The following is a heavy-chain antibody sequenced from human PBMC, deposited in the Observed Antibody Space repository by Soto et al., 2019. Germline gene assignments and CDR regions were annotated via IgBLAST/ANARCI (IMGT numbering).Heavy chain of an antibody. CDR2: IIPIPDIT. Sequence: QVQLVQSGAEVRKPGSSVKVSCKAPGGTFSTYIISWVRQAPGQGLEWMGRIIPIPDITNYAQKFQGRVTSSSDRSTRTDYMELTSLTAEATAVYYCARDRITTRGDAFDPWGQGTLVNVSS. V-gene: IGHV1-69*08. CDR1: GGTFSTYI. CDR3: ARDRITTRGDAFDP. D-gene: IGHD3-3*01. J-gene: IGHJ3*01.